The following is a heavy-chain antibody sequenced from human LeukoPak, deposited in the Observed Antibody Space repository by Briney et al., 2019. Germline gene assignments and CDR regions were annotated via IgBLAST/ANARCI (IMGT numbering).Heavy chain of an antibody. Sequence: GGSLRLSCAASGFTFDDYAMHWVRQAPGTGLEWVSGISWNSGSIGYADSVKGRFTISRDNAKNSLYLQMNSLRAEDTALYYCAKDTDAHYYYYYMDVWGKGTTVTVSS. CDR1: GFTFDDYA. V-gene: IGHV3-9*01. CDR2: ISWNSGSI. CDR3: AKDTDAHYYYYYMDV. J-gene: IGHJ6*03.